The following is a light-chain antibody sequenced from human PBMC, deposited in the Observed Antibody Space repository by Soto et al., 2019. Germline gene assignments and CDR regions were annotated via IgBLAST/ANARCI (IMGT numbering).Light chain of an antibody. CDR1: QSISSW. Sequence: DIQMTQSPSTLSASVGDRATITCRASQSISSWLAWYQQKPGKAPKLLIYEASSLESGIPSRFSGSGSGTEFTLTISSLQADDFAAYYCQQYNNYSPYTFGQGTKLEIK. CDR3: QQYNNYSPYT. V-gene: IGKV1-5*03. J-gene: IGKJ2*01. CDR2: EAS.